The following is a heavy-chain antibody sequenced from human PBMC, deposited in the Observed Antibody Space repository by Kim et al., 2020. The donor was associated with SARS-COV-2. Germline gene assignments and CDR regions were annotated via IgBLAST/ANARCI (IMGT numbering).Heavy chain of an antibody. D-gene: IGHD3-22*01. CDR3: ARGVSSGSYSFFDY. CDR1: GYTVTNVG. CDR2: INTNTGNP. J-gene: IGHJ4*02. V-gene: IGHV7-4-1*02. Sequence: ASVKVSCEASGYTVTNVGMNWVRQAPGQGLEWMGWINTNTGNPTYAQGFTGRFVFSLDTSVSTTYLQISSLKAEDTAIYYCARGVSSGSYSFFDYWGQGT.